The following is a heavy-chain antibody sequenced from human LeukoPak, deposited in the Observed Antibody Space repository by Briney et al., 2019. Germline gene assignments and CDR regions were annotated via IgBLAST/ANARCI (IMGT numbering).Heavy chain of an antibody. D-gene: IGHD2-21*02. CDR1: GFTVSSNY. J-gene: IGHJ4*02. V-gene: IGHV3-23*01. CDR2: ISVSGGSA. CDR3: AKDRLSSGDLNGY. Sequence: GGSLRLSCAASGFTVSSNYMSWVRQAPGKGLEWVSTISVSGGSAYYADSVKGRFTISRDNSKNTLYLQMNSLRAEDTAIYYCAKDRLSSGDLNGYWGQGTLVTVSS.